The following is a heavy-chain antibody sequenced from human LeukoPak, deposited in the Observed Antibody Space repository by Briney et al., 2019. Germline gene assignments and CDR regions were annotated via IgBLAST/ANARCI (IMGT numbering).Heavy chain of an antibody. J-gene: IGHJ6*02. CDR1: GYTFTSYG. CDR3: ATEGYCSSTSCYHRPYYYYYYGMDV. Sequence: GASVKVSCKASGYTFTSYGISWVRQAPGQGLEWMGWISAYNGNTNYAQKFQGRVTMTEDTSTDTAYMELSSLRSEDTAVYYRATEGYCSSTSCYHRPYYYYYYGMDVWGQGTTVTVSS. V-gene: IGHV1-18*01. D-gene: IGHD2-2*01. CDR2: ISAYNGNT.